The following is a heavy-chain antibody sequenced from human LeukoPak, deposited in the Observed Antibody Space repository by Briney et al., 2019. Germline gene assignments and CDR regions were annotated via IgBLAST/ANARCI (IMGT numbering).Heavy chain of an antibody. V-gene: IGHV3-9*01. Sequence: PGRSLRLSCAASGFTFDDYAMHWVRQAPGKGLAWVSGISWNSGSIGYADSVKGRFTISRDNAKNSLYLQMNSLRGEDTALYYCAKDEFVASDFTGAFDIWGQGTMVTVSS. CDR1: GFTFDDYA. J-gene: IGHJ3*02. CDR3: AKDEFVASDFTGAFDI. D-gene: IGHD2-8*02. CDR2: ISWNSGSI.